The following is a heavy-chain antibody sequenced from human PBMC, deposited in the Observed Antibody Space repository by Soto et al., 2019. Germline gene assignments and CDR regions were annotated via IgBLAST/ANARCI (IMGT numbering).Heavy chain of an antibody. Sequence: ETLSLTCAVSGVSLMSSNWWRVGREPPGKGLGGSAEICHSGSTNYTQSLKSRVTISVDNSKNQFSLKLSSVTAADTAVYYCASWYYYDSRGTESPEGAFDSWGQGTLVTVSS. CDR1: GVSLMSSNW. CDR2: ICHSGST. V-gene: IGHV4-4*02. J-gene: IGHJ4*02. D-gene: IGHD3-22*01. CDR3: ASWYYYDSRGTESPEGAFDS.